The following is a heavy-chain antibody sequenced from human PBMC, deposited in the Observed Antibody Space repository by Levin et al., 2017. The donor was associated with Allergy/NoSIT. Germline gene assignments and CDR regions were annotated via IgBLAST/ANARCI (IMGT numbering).Heavy chain of an antibody. D-gene: IGHD6-19*01. Sequence: GGSLRLSCAASGFTFSNYAMHWVRQAPGKGLKYISAISSNGGATYYANSVKGRFTISRDNSKNTLYLQMGSLRAEDMAVHYGAREDIGWRGGLTDYWGQGTLVTVSS. CDR2: ISSNGGAT. CDR1: GFTFSNYA. J-gene: IGHJ4*02. CDR3: AREDIGWRGGLTDY. V-gene: IGHV3-64*01.